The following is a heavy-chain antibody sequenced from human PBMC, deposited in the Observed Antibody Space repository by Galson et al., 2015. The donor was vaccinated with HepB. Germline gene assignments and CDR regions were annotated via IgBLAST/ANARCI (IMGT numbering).Heavy chain of an antibody. V-gene: IGHV3-30*18. CDR1: GFIFSNFG. D-gene: IGHD3-9*01. J-gene: IGHJ3*02. CDR3: AKAQTGYYRGAFDM. CDR2: ISYDGSDK. Sequence: SLRLSCAASGFIFSNFGMHWVRQAPGKGLEWVAIISYDGSDKYYTDSVKGRFTISRDNSKSTLYLQMDRLRDEESAVYYCAKAQTGYYRGAFDMWGQGTMVTVSS.